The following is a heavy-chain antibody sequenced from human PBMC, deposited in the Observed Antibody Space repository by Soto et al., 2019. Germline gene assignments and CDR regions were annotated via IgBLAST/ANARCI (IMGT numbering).Heavy chain of an antibody. CDR3: ARGTVVARTTSFDY. D-gene: IGHD2-15*01. J-gene: IGHJ4*02. V-gene: IGHV4-59*01. CDR2: IYYSGST. Sequence: SETLSLTCTVSGGSISSYYWSWIRQPPGKGLEWIGYIYYSGSTNYNPSLKSRVTISVDTSKNQFSLKLSSVTAADTAVYYCARGTVVARTTSFDYWGQGTLVTVSS. CDR1: GGSISSYY.